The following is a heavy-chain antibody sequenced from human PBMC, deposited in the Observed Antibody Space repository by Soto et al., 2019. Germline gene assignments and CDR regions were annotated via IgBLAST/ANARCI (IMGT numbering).Heavy chain of an antibody. J-gene: IGHJ4*02. CDR1: GGSISSSNW. CDR3: ARDVKKYSSSWLYFDY. CDR2: IYHSGST. V-gene: IGHV4-4*02. Sequence: QVQLQESGPGLVKPSGTLFLTCAVSGGSISSSNWWSWVRQPPGKGLEWIGEIYHSGSTNYNPSLTSRVTISVDKSKNQFSLKLSSVTAADTAVYYCARDVKKYSSSWLYFDYWGQGTLVTVSS. D-gene: IGHD6-13*01.